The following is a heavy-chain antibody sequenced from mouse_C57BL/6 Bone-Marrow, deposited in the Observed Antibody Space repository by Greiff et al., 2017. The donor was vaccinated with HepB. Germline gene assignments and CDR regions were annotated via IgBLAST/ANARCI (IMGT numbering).Heavy chain of an antibody. Sequence: EVQRVESGPELVKPGASVKISCKASGYSFTGYYMNWVKQSPEKSLEWIGEINPSTGGTTYNQKFKAKATLTVDKSSSTAYMQLKSLTSEDSAVYYCATEIYYGNYNYAMDYWGQGTSVTVSS. CDR1: GYSFTGYY. D-gene: IGHD2-1*01. J-gene: IGHJ4*01. CDR3: ATEIYYGNYNYAMDY. CDR2: INPSTGGT. V-gene: IGHV1-42*01.